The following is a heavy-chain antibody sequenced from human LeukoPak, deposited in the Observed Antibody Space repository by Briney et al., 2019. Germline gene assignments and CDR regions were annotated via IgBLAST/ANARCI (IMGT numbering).Heavy chain of an antibody. CDR2: IYYSGST. CDR3: ARRKGGATFFDY. J-gene: IGHJ4*02. Sequence: SETLSLTCTVSGGSISSYYWSWIRQPPGKGLEWIGYIYYSGSTNYNPSLKSRVTISVDTSKNQFSLKLSSVTAADTAVYYCARRKGGATFFDYWGQGTLVTVSS. V-gene: IGHV4-59*08. CDR1: GGSISSYY. D-gene: IGHD1-26*01.